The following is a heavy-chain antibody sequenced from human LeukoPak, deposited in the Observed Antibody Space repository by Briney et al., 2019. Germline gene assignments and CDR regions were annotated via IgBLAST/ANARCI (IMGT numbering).Heavy chain of an antibody. Sequence: GASVKVSCKASGYTFTDYAMHWVRQAPGQRLEWMGWINAGNGNTKYSQKFQGRVTITRDTSASTAYMELSSLRSEDTAVYYCARDPYSEILTGYPGDYWGQGTLVTVSS. CDR2: INAGNGNT. CDR3: ARDPYSEILTGYPGDY. D-gene: IGHD3-9*01. J-gene: IGHJ4*02. CDR1: GYTFTDYA. V-gene: IGHV1-3*01.